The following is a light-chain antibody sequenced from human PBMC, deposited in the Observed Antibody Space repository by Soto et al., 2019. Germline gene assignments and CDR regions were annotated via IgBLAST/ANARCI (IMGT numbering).Light chain of an antibody. CDR3: QQYGNSPWT. Sequence: EIVLTQSPGTLSLSPGERATLSCRASQSVSNSNLAGYQQKPGKAPRRLIYGASSRATGIPDRFSGSGSGTDVTLTISRLDPEDCAVSYCQQYGNSPWTFGQGPQVEIK. J-gene: IGKJ1*01. CDR2: GAS. CDR1: QSVSNSN. V-gene: IGKV3-20*01.